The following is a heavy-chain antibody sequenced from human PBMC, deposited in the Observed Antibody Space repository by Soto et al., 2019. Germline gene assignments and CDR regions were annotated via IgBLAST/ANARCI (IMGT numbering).Heavy chain of an antibody. D-gene: IGHD1-1*01. CDR3: ARRAETNGWNGFGADKYYFDF. V-gene: IGHV1-8*01. J-gene: IGHJ4*02. CDR2: MNPNTGNS. CDR1: GYTFASYD. Sequence: ASVKVSCKASGYTFASYDIYWVRQATGQGLEWMGWMNPNTGNSGYAQKFQGRVTMTSDTSISTAHMELSSLRSEDTAVYYCARRAETNGWNGFGADKYYFDFWGQGTLVTVSS.